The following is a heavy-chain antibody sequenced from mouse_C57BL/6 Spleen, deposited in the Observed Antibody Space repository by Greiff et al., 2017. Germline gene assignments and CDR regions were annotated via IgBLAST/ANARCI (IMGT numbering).Heavy chain of an antibody. D-gene: IGHD1-1*01. CDR2: ISSGSSTI. CDR1: GFTFSDYG. V-gene: IGHV5-17*01. Sequence: VQLQQSGGGLVKPGGSLKLSCAASGFTFSDYGMHWVRQAPEKGLEWVAYISSGSSTIYYADTVKGRFTISRDNAKNTLFLQMTSLRSEDTAMYYCARPYYYGSSSYFDYWGQGTTLTVSS. J-gene: IGHJ2*01. CDR3: ARPYYYGSSSYFDY.